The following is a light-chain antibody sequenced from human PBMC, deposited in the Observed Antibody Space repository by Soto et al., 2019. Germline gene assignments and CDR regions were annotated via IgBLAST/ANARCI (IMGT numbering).Light chain of an antibody. Sequence: EIVLTQSPGTLSLSPGERATLSCRASQSVSSSYLAWYQQKPGQAPRLLIYGASSRATGIPGRFSGSGSGTDFTLTISNLQPEDFATYYCQQTYSTPFTFGPGTKVDIK. CDR2: GAS. CDR1: QSVSSSY. J-gene: IGKJ3*01. V-gene: IGKV3-20*01. CDR3: QQTYSTPFT.